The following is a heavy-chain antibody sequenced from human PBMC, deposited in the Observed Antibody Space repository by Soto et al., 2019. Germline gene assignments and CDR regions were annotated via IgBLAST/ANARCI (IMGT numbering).Heavy chain of an antibody. CDR3: AGGAASSRSSDMDL. V-gene: IGHV4-34*01. D-gene: IGHD6-6*01. CDR2: INHSGSS. CDR1: GGSFSSYY. J-gene: IGHJ6*03. Sequence: QVQLQQWGAGLVKPSETLSLTCTVYGGSFSSYYWNWIRQPPGKGLEWCGEINHSGSSNYNPYLKIRVSIPVDTCKNKNHLKLSSGPAAATAVSYYAGGAASSRSSDMDLWGKGTTVTVSS.